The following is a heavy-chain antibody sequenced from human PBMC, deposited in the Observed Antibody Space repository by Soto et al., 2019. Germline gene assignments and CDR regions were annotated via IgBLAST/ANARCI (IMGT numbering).Heavy chain of an antibody. V-gene: IGHV4-4*02. D-gene: IGHD6-19*01. Sequence: SETLSLTCAVSSGSISSSNWWSWVRQPPGKGLEWIGEIYHSGSTNYNPSLKSRVTISVDKSKNQFSLKLSSVTAADTAVYYCARRSSGRSFFDYWGQGTLVTVSS. CDR2: IYHSGST. J-gene: IGHJ4*02. CDR1: SGSISSSNW. CDR3: ARRSSGRSFFDY.